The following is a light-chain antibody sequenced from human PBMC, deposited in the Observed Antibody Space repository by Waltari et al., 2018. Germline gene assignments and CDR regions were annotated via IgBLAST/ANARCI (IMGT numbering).Light chain of an antibody. CDR1: QRFSSNY. CDR2: GAS. CDR3: QQYGSSPRT. V-gene: IGKV3-20*01. Sequence: EIVLTQSPGTLSLSPGERATLPCRASQRFSSNYLGWYQQKPGQAPRLLIHGASSRATGIPDRFSGSGSGADFTLTISRLEPEDFAVYYCQQYGSSPRTFGQGTKVEIK. J-gene: IGKJ1*01.